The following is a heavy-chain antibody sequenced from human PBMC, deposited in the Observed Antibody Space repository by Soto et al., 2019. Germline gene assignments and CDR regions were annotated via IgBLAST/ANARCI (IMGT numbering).Heavy chain of an antibody. CDR1: GGSIGSGDYY. CDR3: ARDGSGSYIGHYYYYYGMDV. J-gene: IGHJ6*02. D-gene: IGHD3-10*01. CDR2: IYYSGST. Sequence: PSETLSLTCTVSGGSIGSGDYYFICIRQRPWKGLEWIGYIYYSGSTYYNPSLKSRVTISVDTSKNQFSLKLSSVTAADTAVYYCARDGSGSYIGHYYYYYGMDVWGQGTTVTVSS. V-gene: IGHV4-30-4*01.